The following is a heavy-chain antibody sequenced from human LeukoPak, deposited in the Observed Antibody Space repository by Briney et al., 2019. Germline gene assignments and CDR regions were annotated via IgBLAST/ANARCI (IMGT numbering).Heavy chain of an antibody. D-gene: IGHD2-15*01. J-gene: IGHJ4*02. CDR2: ISSSSRTI. Sequence: HAGGSLRLSCAASGFTSSSYNMNWVRQAPGKGLEWLSYISSSSRTIHYADSVKGRFTISRDNAKNSLYLQMNSLRAEDTAVYYCAGDFLEDTQWGQGTVVTVSS. CDR1: GFTSSSYN. V-gene: IGHV3-48*01. CDR3: AGDFLEDTQ.